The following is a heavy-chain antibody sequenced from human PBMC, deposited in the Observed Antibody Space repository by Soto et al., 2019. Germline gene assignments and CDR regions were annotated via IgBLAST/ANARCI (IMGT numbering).Heavy chain of an antibody. CDR1: GFTFSSYA. CDR2: ISGSGGST. V-gene: IGHV3-23*01. CDR3: AKDMKGTVADYFDY. J-gene: IGHJ4*02. D-gene: IGHD6-19*01. Sequence: EVRLLESGGGLVQPGGSLRLSCAASGFTFSSYAMTWVRQAPGKGLECVSIISGSGGSTHYADSVRGRFTISRDNSKNTLYLQMNSLRVEDTCVYYCAKDMKGTVADYFDYWGQGTLLTVSS.